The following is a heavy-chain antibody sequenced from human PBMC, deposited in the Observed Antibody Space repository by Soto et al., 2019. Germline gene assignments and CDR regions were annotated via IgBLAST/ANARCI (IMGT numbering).Heavy chain of an antibody. V-gene: IGHV1-18*01. J-gene: IGHJ4*02. Sequence: QVHLVQSGAEVKKPGASVKVSCKASGYTFPSYGISWIRQAPGQGLVWMGWISAHNGHTKYTQNFQGRVTMTTDISTSTAHMELRGLRSDDTAVYYCARDGSGLPDHWGQGTLVTVSS. D-gene: IGHD5-12*01. CDR3: ARDGSGLPDH. CDR1: GYTFPSYG. CDR2: ISAHNGHT.